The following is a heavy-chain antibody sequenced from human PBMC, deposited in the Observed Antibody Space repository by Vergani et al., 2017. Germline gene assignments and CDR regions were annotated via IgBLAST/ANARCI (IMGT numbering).Heavy chain of an antibody. D-gene: IGHD1-1*01. CDR2: IYPADSDT. CDR1: EYSFGNNW. CDR3: ARHTTYTDS. J-gene: IGHJ4*02. Sequence: EVELVQSGPEMRKPGESLKISCKRSEYSFGNNWIGWVRQMPGKGLEWMGIIYPADSDTRYSPSFQGQVTISADKSISNAFLQWDSLKASDTALYYCARHTTYTDSWGQGTLVTVSS. V-gene: IGHV5-51*01.